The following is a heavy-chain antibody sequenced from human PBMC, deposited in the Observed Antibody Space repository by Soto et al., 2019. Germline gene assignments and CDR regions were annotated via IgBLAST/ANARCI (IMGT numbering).Heavy chain of an antibody. CDR2: IWYDGSNK. J-gene: IGHJ4*02. V-gene: IGHV3-33*08. CDR3: ARSALFGYYGSGSYGDY. Sequence: QSGGSLRLSCAASGFTFSSYGMHWVRQAPGKGLEWVAVIWYDGSNKYYADSVKGRFTISRDNSKNTLYLQMNSLRAEDTAVYYCARSALFGYYGSGSYGDYWGQGTLVTVSS. CDR1: GFTFSSYG. D-gene: IGHD3-10*01.